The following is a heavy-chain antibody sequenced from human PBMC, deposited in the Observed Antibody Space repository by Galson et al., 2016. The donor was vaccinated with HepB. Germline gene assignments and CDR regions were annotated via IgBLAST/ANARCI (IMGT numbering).Heavy chain of an antibody. Sequence: SETLSLTCTVSGDSISNYYWSWIRQPPGKGLEWIGYIHHSGNTNYNPSLRSRVTISVDTSKSQFSLKLYSVTAADTAVYYCAGAPRVWGTNRYRYFGLWGRGTLVTVSS. CDR1: GDSISNYY. D-gene: IGHD3-16*02. V-gene: IGHV4-59*08. J-gene: IGHJ2*01. CDR3: AGAPRVWGTNRYRYFGL. CDR2: IHHSGNT.